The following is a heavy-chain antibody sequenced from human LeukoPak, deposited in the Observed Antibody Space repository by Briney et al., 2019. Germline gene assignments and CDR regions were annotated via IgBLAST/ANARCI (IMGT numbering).Heavy chain of an antibody. CDR3: ASGLITFGGVANLDY. V-gene: IGHV1-2*02. D-gene: IGHD3-16*01. Sequence: GASVKVSCKASGYTFTGYYMHWVRQAPGQGLEWMGWINPNSGGTSYAQKFQGRVTMTRDTSISTAYMELSRLRSDDTAVYYCASGLITFGGVANLDYWGQGTLVTVSS. J-gene: IGHJ4*02. CDR2: INPNSGGT. CDR1: GYTFTGYY.